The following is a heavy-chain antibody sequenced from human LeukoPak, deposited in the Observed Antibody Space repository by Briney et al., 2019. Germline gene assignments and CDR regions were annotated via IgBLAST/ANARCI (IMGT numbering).Heavy chain of an antibody. D-gene: IGHD6-13*01. Sequence: SETLPLTCTVSGGSISSYYWSWIRQPPGKGLEWIGYIYYSGSTNYNPSLKSRVTISVDTSKNQFSLKLSSVTAADTAVYYCARQPGIAAAGSGDWFDPWGQGTLVTVSS. V-gene: IGHV4-59*01. CDR3: ARQPGIAAAGSGDWFDP. CDR1: GGSISSYY. CDR2: IYYSGST. J-gene: IGHJ5*02.